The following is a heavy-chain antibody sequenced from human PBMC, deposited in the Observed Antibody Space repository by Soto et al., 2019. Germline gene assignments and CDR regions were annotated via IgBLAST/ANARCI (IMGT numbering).Heavy chain of an antibody. Sequence: QVQLVQSGAEVKKPGSSVKVSCKASGGTFSSYTISWVRQAPGQGLEWMGRIIPILGIANYAQKFQGRVTITADKXXSXAXXELSILRSEDTSVYYCARGKDSGYDRDYYYYGMDVWGQGTTVTVSS. V-gene: IGHV1-69*02. D-gene: IGHD5-12*01. CDR1: GGTFSSYT. CDR3: ARGKDSGYDRDYYYYGMDV. CDR2: IIPILGIA. J-gene: IGHJ6*02.